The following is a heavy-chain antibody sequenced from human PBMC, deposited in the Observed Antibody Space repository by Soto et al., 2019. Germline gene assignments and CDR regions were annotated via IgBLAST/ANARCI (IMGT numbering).Heavy chain of an antibody. CDR2: MTGSGGDI. CDR3: AKDAVYGDGLWLAAN. V-gene: IGHV3-23*01. Sequence: EVQLLESGGGLVQPGESLRLSCAASGFTFSIDAMMWVRQSPVKWQEWVAGMTGSGGDIRYADSVKGRFTISKDNSENTLYLQMNSLSAEDTGMYYCAKDAVYGDGLWLAANWGQGTLVTVSS. D-gene: IGHD2-21*02. CDR1: GFTFSIDA. J-gene: IGHJ4*02.